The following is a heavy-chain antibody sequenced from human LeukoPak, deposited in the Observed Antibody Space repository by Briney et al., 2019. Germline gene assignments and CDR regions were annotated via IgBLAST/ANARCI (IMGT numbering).Heavy chain of an antibody. J-gene: IGHJ4*02. CDR2: ISYDGSKK. Sequence: GGSLRLSCAASGFTFSGYGMHWVRKAPGKGLEWVAVISYDGSKKYYADSVKGRFTISRDNFKNTVYLQMNSLRAEDTAVYYCARESEVVTAIPVRFDYWGQGTLVTVSS. CDR3: ARESEVVTAIPVRFDY. V-gene: IGHV3-30*03. D-gene: IGHD2-21*02. CDR1: GFTFSGYG.